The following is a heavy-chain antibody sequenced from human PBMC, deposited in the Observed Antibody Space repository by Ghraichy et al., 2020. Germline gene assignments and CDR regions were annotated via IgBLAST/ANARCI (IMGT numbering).Heavy chain of an antibody. Sequence: GGSLRLSCAASGFTFSSYDMHWVRQATGKGLEWVSAIGTAGDTYYPGSVKGRFTISRENAKNSLYLQMNSLRAGDTAVYYCARSRDPQLYGMDVWGQGTTVTVSS. CDR3: ARSRDPQLYGMDV. D-gene: IGHD3-10*01. J-gene: IGHJ6*02. CDR1: GFTFSSYD. CDR2: IGTAGDT. V-gene: IGHV3-13*04.